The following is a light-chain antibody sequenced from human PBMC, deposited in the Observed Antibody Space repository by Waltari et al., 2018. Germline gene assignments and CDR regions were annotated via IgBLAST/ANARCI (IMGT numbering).Light chain of an antibody. CDR1: RSNIGAHYD. Sequence: QSVLTQPPSVSGAPGQRVNISCTGTRSNIGAHYDVHWYQHLPGTAPQVLIYGNTNRPSGVPDRFSGSKSGTSASLAITGLQAEDEADYYCQSYDKSLSAWVFGGGTRLTVL. V-gene: IGLV1-40*01. CDR3: QSYDKSLSAWV. J-gene: IGLJ3*02. CDR2: GNT.